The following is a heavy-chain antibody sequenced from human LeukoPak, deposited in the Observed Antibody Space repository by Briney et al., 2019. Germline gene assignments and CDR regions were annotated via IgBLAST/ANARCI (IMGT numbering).Heavy chain of an antibody. Sequence: PSETLSLTCTVPGGSISSSSYYWGWIRQPPGKGLEWIGYIYYSGSTYYNPSLKSRVTISVDTSKNQFSLKLSSVTAADTAVYYCARAPYYDILTGYYKAKYYFDYWGQGTLVTVSS. CDR3: ARAPYYDILTGYYKAKYYFDY. J-gene: IGHJ4*02. D-gene: IGHD3-9*01. CDR1: GGSISSSSYY. V-gene: IGHV4-30-4*08. CDR2: IYYSGST.